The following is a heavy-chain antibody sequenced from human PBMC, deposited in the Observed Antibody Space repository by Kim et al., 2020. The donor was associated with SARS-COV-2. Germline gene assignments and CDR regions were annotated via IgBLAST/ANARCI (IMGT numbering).Heavy chain of an antibody. D-gene: IGHD6-19*01. Sequence: GGSLRLSCAASGFTFSSYAMHWVRQAPGKGLEWVAVISYDGSNKYYADSVKGRFTISRDNSKNTLYLQMNSLRAEDTAVYYCARTRYSSCWTYYYYGMD. CDR2: ISYDGSNK. J-gene: IGHJ6*01. CDR1: GFTFSSYA. V-gene: IGHV3-30*04. CDR3: ARTRYSSCWTYYYYGMD.